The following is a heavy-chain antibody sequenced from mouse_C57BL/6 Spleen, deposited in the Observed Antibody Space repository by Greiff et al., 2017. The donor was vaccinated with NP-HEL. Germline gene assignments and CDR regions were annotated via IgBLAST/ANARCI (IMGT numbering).Heavy chain of an antibody. CDR2: ISSGGSYH. J-gene: IGHJ4*01. Sequence: EVKLMESGGDLVKPGGSLKLSCAASGFTFSSYGMSWVRQTPDKRLAWVATISSGGSYHYYPDSVKGRFTISRYNAKNTLYLQMSSLKSEDTAMYYCAGLQLGRGAMGYWGQGTSVTVSS. CDR1: GFTFSSYG. V-gene: IGHV5-6*01. D-gene: IGHD4-1*02. CDR3: AGLQLGRGAMGY.